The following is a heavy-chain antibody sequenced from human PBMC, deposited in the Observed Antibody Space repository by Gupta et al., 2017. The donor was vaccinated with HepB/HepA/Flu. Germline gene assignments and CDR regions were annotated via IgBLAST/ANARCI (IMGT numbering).Heavy chain of an antibody. V-gene: IGHV3-23*01. CDR2: ISTSCGSK. CDR3: AKSGLNTGIAGVDC. D-gene: IGHD2-8*02. J-gene: IGHJ4*02. Sequence: QLLESGGGLVQPGGSLRLSCAASGFTFSTYAMSWVRQAPGKGREWVSGISTSCGSKYYAGAGKGRFTISRENSKNTLDLQMNSMRAEDTAVYHCAKSGLNTGIAGVDCWGQGILVTVSS. CDR1: GFTFSTYA.